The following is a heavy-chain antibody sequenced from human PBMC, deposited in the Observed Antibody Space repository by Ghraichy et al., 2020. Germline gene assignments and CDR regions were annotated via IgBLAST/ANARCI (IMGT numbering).Heavy chain of an antibody. CDR3: ARLRGGQLGGPEFDY. Sequence: SETLSLTCTVSGGSISSSSYYWGWIRQPPGKGLEWIGSIYYSGSTYYNPSLKSRVTISVDTSKNQFSLKLSSVTAADTAVYYCARLRGGQLGGPEFDYWGQGTLVTVSS. CDR1: GGSISSSSYY. CDR2: IYYSGST. J-gene: IGHJ4*02. V-gene: IGHV4-39*01. D-gene: IGHD6-6*01.